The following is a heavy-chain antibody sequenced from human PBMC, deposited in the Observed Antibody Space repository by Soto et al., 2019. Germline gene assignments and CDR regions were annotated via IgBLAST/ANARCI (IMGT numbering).Heavy chain of an antibody. J-gene: IGHJ4*02. CDR3: ARSPYSSGWYKFFFDY. CDR1: GYTFTGYY. D-gene: IGHD6-19*01. Sequence: GASVKFSCKASGYTFTGYYMHGVRQAPGQGLEWMGWINPNSGGTNYAQKFQGWVTMTKDTSISTAYMELSRMRSDDTAVYYCARSPYSSGWYKFFFDYWGQGTLVTVSS. CDR2: INPNSGGT. V-gene: IGHV1-2*04.